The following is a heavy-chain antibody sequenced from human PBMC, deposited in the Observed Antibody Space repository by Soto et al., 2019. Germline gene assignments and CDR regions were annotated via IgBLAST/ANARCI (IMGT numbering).Heavy chain of an antibody. CDR1: GGSISSSSYY. J-gene: IGHJ4*02. V-gene: IGHV4-39*01. CDR3: ATLWFGEGNY. CDR2: IYYSGST. D-gene: IGHD3-10*01. Sequence: QQQLQESGPGLVKPSETLSLTCTVSGGSISSSSYYWGWIRQPPGKGLEWIGSIYYSGSTYYNPSLKSRVIISVDTSKIQFSLKLSSVTAADTAVYYCATLWFGEGNYWGQGTLVTVSS.